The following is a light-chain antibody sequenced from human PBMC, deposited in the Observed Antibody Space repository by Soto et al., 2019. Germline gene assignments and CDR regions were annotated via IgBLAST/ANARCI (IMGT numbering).Light chain of an antibody. CDR2: GAS. CDR1: QSVSSN. J-gene: IGKJ2*01. CDR3: QKYNTWPYT. V-gene: IGKV3-15*01. Sequence: EIVMTQSPATLSVSPGERATLSCRASQSVSSNLAWYQQKPGQAPRLLSYGASTRATGIPARFSGSGSGTEFTLTISSLQSEDVALYYCQKYNTWPYTFGQGTKLEIK.